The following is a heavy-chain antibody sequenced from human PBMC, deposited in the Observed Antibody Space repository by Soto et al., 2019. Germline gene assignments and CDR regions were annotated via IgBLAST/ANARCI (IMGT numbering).Heavy chain of an antibody. CDR2: ISWNSGSI. V-gene: IGHV3-9*01. CDR3: AKSLRGSWRYDSFDI. CDR1: GFTFDDYA. D-gene: IGHD3-16*01. J-gene: IGHJ3*02. Sequence: EVQLVESGGGLVQPGRSLRLSCAASGFTFDDYAMHWVRQAPGKGLEWASGISWNSGSIGYAVSVKGRFTISRDNAKNPLYLQMNSLRAEDTALYYCAKSLRGSWRYDSFDIWGQGTMVTVSS.